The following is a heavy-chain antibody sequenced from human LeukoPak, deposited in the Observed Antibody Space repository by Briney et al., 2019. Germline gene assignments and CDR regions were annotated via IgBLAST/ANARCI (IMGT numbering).Heavy chain of an antibody. CDR1: GFTFSSYA. J-gene: IGHJ4*02. V-gene: IGHV3-23*01. CDR3: AKEGGITTIVVVTGTKGGFDY. CDR2: ISGSGGST. Sequence: PGGSLRLSCAASGFTFSSYAMSWVRQAPGKGLEWVSAISGSGGSTYYADSVKGRFTISRDNSKNTLYLQMNSLRAEDTAVYYCAKEGGITTIVVVTGTKGGFDYWGQGTLVTVSS. D-gene: IGHD3-22*01.